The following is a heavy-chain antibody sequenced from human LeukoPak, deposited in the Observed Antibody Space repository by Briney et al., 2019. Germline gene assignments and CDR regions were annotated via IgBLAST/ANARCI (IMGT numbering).Heavy chain of an antibody. CDR3: ARTTKGEPLRFLEWLFPPSDY. J-gene: IGHJ4*02. CDR1: GYTFTSYG. Sequence: ASVKVSCKASGYTFTSYGISWVRQAPGQGLEWMGWISAYNGNTNYAQKLQGRVTMTTDTSTSTAYMELRSLRSDDTAVYYCARTTKGEPLRFLEWLFPPSDYWGQGTLVTVSS. V-gene: IGHV1-18*01. D-gene: IGHD3-3*01. CDR2: ISAYNGNT.